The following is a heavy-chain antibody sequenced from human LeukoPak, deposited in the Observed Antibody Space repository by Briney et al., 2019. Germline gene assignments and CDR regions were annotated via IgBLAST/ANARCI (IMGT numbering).Heavy chain of an antibody. CDR3: ARHGGVTTVTKRFDY. D-gene: IGHD4-17*01. J-gene: IGHJ4*02. CDR2: IYTSGST. Sequence: PSETLSLTCTVSGGSISSYYWSWIRQPAGKGLEWIGRIYTSGSTNYNPSLKSRVTMSVDTSKNQFSLKLSSVTAADTAVYYCARHGGVTTVTKRFDYWGQGTLVTVSS. V-gene: IGHV4-4*07. CDR1: GGSISSYY.